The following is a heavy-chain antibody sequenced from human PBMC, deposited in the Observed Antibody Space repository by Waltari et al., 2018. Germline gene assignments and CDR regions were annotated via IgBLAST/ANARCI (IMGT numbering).Heavy chain of an antibody. CDR2: IPWNGGV. J-gene: IGHJ4*02. CDR3: VKDDLPGGAGY. CDR1: GLPFEAYA. Sequence: EVQLVESGGGLVQPGRSLRLSCALSGLPFEAYAMHWVRQAPGKGLEWVSSIPWNGGVDYADSVKGRFTISRDSAKNFLYLQMNSLRDEDTAFYYCVKDDLPGGAGYWGQGTLVAVSS. D-gene: IGHD3-10*01. V-gene: IGHV3-9*01.